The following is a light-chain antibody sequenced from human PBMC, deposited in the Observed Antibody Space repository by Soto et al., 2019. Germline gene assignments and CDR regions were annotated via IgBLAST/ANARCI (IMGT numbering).Light chain of an antibody. Sequence: IQITKSPSSLSPSVEDRVTITARARESISNNLNWYQQKPGKAPKLLIYAASTLQSGVPSRFSGGGSGTDFTLTIGSLQPEDFTTYYCQQTYSTPRGAFGQGTKVEIK. CDR2: AAS. V-gene: IGKV1-39*01. CDR1: ESISNN. J-gene: IGKJ1*01. CDR3: QQTYSTPRGA.